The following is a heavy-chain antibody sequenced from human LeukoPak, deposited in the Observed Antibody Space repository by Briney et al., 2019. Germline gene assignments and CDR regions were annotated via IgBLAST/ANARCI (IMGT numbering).Heavy chain of an antibody. CDR1: GFTFSSHW. CDR3: AEVNTD. J-gene: IGHJ4*02. CDR2: INQDGSEK. D-gene: IGHD3-22*01. Sequence: GGSLRLSCAASGFTFSSHWMNWVRQAPGKGLEWVANINQDGSEKYYVDSVKGRFTISRDNAKNSLYLQMNSLRAEDTAVYYCAEVNTDWGQGTLVTVSS. V-gene: IGHV3-7*01.